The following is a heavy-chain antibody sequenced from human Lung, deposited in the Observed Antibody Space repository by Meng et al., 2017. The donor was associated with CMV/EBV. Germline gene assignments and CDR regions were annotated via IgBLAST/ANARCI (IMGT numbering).Heavy chain of an antibody. CDR1: GFTFSNYA. CDR3: ATGDLVVMIAIPLDY. V-gene: IGHV3-30-3*01. CDR2: ISYDGSNK. J-gene: IGHJ4*02. D-gene: IGHD2-21*01. Sequence: SCAASGFTFSNYAMHWVRQAPGKRLEWVAVISYDGSNKYYADSVKGRFTISRDDSKNTLYLQMNSLRAEDTGVYYCATGDLVVMIAIPLDYWGQGTXVTVSS.